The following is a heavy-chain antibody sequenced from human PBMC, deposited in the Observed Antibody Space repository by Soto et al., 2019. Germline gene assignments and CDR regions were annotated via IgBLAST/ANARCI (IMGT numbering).Heavy chain of an antibody. CDR2: IYWDDDK. CDR1: GFSLSTSGVA. V-gene: IGHV2-5*02. J-gene: IGHJ5*02. D-gene: IGHD3-10*01. Sequence: QITLKESGPTLVKPTQTLTLTCTFSGFSLSTSGVAVGWIRQPPGKALEWLALIYWDDDKRYSPSLKSRLTIPQDTAKHQVGLTMTNMDPVDTATYYCAHRRGYYGSGSYSGMFWFDPWGQGTLVTVSS. CDR3: AHRRGYYGSGSYSGMFWFDP.